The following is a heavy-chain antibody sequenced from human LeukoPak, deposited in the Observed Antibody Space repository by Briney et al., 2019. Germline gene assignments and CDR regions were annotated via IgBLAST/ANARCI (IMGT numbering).Heavy chain of an antibody. Sequence: ASVKVSCKASGYTFTGYHMHWVRQAPGQGLEWMGWINPNSGGTNYAQKFQGRVTMTRDTSISTAYMELSRLRSDDTAVYYCARAPAAIFTVDYWGQGTLVTVSS. D-gene: IGHD2/OR15-2a*01. J-gene: IGHJ4*02. CDR3: ARAPAAIFTVDY. V-gene: IGHV1-2*02. CDR2: INPNSGGT. CDR1: GYTFTGYH.